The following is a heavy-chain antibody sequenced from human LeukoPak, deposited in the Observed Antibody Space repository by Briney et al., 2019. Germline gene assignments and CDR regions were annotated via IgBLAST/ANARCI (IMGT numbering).Heavy chain of an antibody. Sequence: SETLSLTCTGSAGSISSYYWSWIRQPAGKGLEWIGRLYTSGSTNYHPSLKSRVTMSVDTSKNHFSLKLSSVTAADTAVYYCARSSFLYDILTGYYSDAFYIWGQGTKVTVSS. J-gene: IGHJ3*02. CDR1: AGSISSYY. CDR2: LYTSGST. CDR3: ARSSFLYDILTGYYSDAFYI. V-gene: IGHV4-4*07. D-gene: IGHD3-9*01.